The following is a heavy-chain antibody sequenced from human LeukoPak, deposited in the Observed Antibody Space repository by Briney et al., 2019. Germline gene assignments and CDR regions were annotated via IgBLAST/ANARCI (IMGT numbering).Heavy chain of an antibody. Sequence: SETLSLTCAVSGGSISSGGYSWSWIRQPPGKGLEWIGYVYHSGSTYYNPSLKSRVTISVDRSKNQFSLKLSSVTAADTAVYYCARGDGYALNWFDPWGQGTLVTVSS. D-gene: IGHD5-24*01. J-gene: IGHJ5*02. V-gene: IGHV4-30-2*01. CDR2: VYHSGST. CDR3: ARGDGYALNWFDP. CDR1: GGSISSGGYS.